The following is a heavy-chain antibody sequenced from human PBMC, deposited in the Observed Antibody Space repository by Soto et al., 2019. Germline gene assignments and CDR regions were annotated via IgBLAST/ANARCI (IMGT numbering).Heavy chain of an antibody. V-gene: IGHV3-21*01. CDR3: ARPGDCRDYFDY. J-gene: IGHJ4*02. Sequence: GGSLRLACAASGFTFSSYSMNWVRQAPGKGLEWVASISSSISYIYYEDSVKGRFTISRDNAKNSMYLQMNSLRAEDTAVYYCARPGDCRDYFDYWGQGTLVTVSS. D-gene: IGHD2-21*02. CDR2: ISSSISYI. CDR1: GFTFSSYS.